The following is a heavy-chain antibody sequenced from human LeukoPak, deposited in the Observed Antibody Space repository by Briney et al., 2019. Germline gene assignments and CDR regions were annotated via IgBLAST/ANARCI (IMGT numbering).Heavy chain of an antibody. D-gene: IGHD1-26*01. CDR1: GFTFSSYA. J-gene: IGHJ4*02. Sequence: GGSLRLSCAASGFTFSSYAMSWVRQAPGKGLEWVSAISGSGGSTYYADSVKGRFTISRDNSKNTLYLKMNSLRAEDTAVYYCAKDFHGGLSPVGFDYWGQGTLVTVSS. CDR2: ISGSGGST. V-gene: IGHV3-23*01. CDR3: AKDFHGGLSPVGFDY.